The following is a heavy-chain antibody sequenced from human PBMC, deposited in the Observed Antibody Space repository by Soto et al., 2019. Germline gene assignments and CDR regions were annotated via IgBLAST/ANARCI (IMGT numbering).Heavy chain of an antibody. CDR3: ARGEWELLRLIDY. CDR2: ISYDGSNK. CDR1: GFTFSSYA. Sequence: HPGGSLRLSCAASGFTFSSYAMHWVRQAPGKGLEWVAVISYDGSNKYYADSVKGRFTISRDNSKNTLYLQMNSLRAEDTAVYYCARGEWELLRLIDYWGQGTLVTVSS. J-gene: IGHJ4*02. V-gene: IGHV3-30-3*01. D-gene: IGHD1-26*01.